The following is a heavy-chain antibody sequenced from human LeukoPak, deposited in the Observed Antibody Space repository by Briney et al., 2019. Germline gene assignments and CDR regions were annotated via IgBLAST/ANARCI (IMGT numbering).Heavy chain of an antibody. CDR2: IYYSGST. Sequence: SQTLSLTCTVSGGSISSGDYYWSWIRQPPGKGLEWIGYIYYSGSTYYNPSLKSRVTISVDTSKNQFSLKLSSMTAADTAVYYCARDRTTYCSSTSCYGFDYWGQGTLVTVSS. V-gene: IGHV4-30-4*01. CDR1: GGSISSGDYY. J-gene: IGHJ4*02. D-gene: IGHD2-2*01. CDR3: ARDRTTYCSSTSCYGFDY.